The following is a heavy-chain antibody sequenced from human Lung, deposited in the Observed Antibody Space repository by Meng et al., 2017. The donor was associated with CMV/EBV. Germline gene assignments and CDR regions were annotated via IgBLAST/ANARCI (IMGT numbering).Heavy chain of an antibody. CDR3: AKFRGCTEEGTSCYSFYYYYYGMDV. CDR2: ISGSGGST. CDR1: GFTFSSYA. V-gene: IGHV3-23*01. Sequence: ESLKISXAASGFTFSSYAMSWVRQAPGKGLEWVSAISGSGGSTYYADSVKGRFTISRDNSKNTLYLQMNSLRAEDTAVYYCAKFRGCTEEGTSCYSFYYYYYGMDVWGQGTTVTVSS. J-gene: IGHJ6*02. D-gene: IGHD2-2*02.